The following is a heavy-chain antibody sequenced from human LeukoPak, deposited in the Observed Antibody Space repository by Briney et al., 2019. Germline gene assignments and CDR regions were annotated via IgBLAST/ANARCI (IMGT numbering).Heavy chain of an antibody. CDR3: ARYSGSYLEGSYWYFDL. D-gene: IGHD1-26*01. Sequence: PSETLSLTCTVSGGSISSGDHYWSWIRQPPGKGLEWIGYIYYSGSTNYNPSLKSRVTISVDTSKNQFSLKLSSVTAADTAVYYCARYSGSYLEGSYWYFDLWGRGTLVTVSS. V-gene: IGHV4-61*08. CDR1: GGSISSGDHY. CDR2: IYYSGST. J-gene: IGHJ2*01.